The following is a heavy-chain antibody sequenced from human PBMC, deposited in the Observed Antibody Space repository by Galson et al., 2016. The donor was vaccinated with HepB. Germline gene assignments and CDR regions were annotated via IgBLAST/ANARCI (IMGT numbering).Heavy chain of an antibody. V-gene: IGHV3-21*01. CDR3: ARVGRTYCSGIKCYSGDFDY. CDR1: GFTFSSYG. Sequence: SLRLSCAAPGFTFSSYGMNWVRQAPGKGLEWVSSISSSSSYIYYANSVKGRFTISRDNAKNSLYLQMNSLRPEDTAVYYCARVGRTYCSGIKCYSGDFDYWGQGTLVTVSS. J-gene: IGHJ4*02. D-gene: IGHD2-15*01. CDR2: ISSSSSYI.